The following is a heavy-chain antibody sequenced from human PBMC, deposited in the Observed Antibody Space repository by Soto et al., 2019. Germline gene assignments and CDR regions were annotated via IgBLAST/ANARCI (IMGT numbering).Heavy chain of an antibody. CDR2: IYYSGST. D-gene: IGHD3-10*01. CDR1: GGSISSGGYY. J-gene: IGHJ6*02. CDR3: ARGRHYYGSGSYEFYYYYGMDV. V-gene: IGHV4-31*03. Sequence: SETLSLTCTVSGGSISSGGYYGSWIRQHPGKGLEWIGYIYYSGSTYYNPSLKSRVTISVDTSKNQFSLKLSSVTAADTAVYYCARGRHYYGSGSYEFYYYYGMDVWGQGTTVTVSS.